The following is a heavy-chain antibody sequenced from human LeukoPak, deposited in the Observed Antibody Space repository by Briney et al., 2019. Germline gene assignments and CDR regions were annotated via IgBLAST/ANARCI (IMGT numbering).Heavy chain of an antibody. D-gene: IGHD4-17*01. Sequence: GGSLRLSCAASGFXLSNYWMHWVRQAPGKGLVWVSRINSDGSSTSYADSVKGRFTISRDNAKNTLYLQMNSLSADDTAVYYCTSQFSTAGGYWGQGTLVTVSS. CDR3: TSQFSTAGGY. CDR1: GFXLSNYW. J-gene: IGHJ4*02. V-gene: IGHV3-74*01. CDR2: INSDGSST.